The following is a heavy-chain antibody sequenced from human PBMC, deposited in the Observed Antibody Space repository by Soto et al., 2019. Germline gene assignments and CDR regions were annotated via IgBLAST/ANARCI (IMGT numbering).Heavy chain of an antibody. CDR1: GFTFSSYA. V-gene: IGHV3-23*01. CDR3: ANTMVRGVTADY. Sequence: PGGSLRLSCAASGFTFSSYAMSWVRQAPGKGLEWVSAISGSGGSTYYADSVKGRFTISRDNSKNTLYLQMNSLRAEDTAVYYCANTMVRGVTADYWGQGTLVTVSS. CDR2: ISGSGGST. J-gene: IGHJ4*02. D-gene: IGHD3-10*01.